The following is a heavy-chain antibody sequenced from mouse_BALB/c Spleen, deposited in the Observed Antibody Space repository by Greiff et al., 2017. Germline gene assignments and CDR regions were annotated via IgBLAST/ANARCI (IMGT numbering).Heavy chain of an antibody. V-gene: IGHV1-7*01. D-gene: IGHD2-3*01. CDR3: ARGIYDGYQAWFAY. J-gene: IGHJ3*01. Sequence: VQLQQSGAELAKPGASVKMSCKASGYTFTSYWMHWVKQRPGQGLEWIGYINPSTGYTEYNQKFKDKATLTADKSSSTAYMQLSSLTSEDSAVYYCARGIYDGYQAWFAYWGQGTLVTVSA. CDR2: INPSTGYT. CDR1: GYTFTSYW.